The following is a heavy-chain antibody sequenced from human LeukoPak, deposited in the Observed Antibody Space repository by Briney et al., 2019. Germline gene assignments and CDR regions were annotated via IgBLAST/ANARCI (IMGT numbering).Heavy chain of an antibody. CDR3: ARDTGSGYCNGGRCRAAFDI. V-gene: IGHV3-53*01. J-gene: IGHJ3*02. Sequence: GGSLRLSCAASGFSVGTNYMSWVRQVPGKGLEWVSVIYSGDDSYYADSEKGRFTISRDSSKNTLVLQMNSLRGEDTAVYFCARDTGSGYCNGGRCRAAFDIWGQGTMVTVSS. CDR1: GFSVGTNY. CDR2: IYSGDDS. D-gene: IGHD2-15*01.